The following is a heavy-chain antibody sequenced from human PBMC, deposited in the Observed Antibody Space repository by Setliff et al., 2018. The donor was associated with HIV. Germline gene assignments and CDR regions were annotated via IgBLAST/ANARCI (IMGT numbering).Heavy chain of an antibody. CDR3: AGGPGTTSIDY. J-gene: IGHJ4*02. Sequence: SETLSLTCTVSGASISSYYWSWIRQPPGKGLEWIGEINHSGSTNYNMSLWSRVTISLDASRNQFSLELISVTAADTAVYYCAGGPGTTSIDYWAQGTLVTVS. CDR2: INHSGST. V-gene: IGHV4-34*01. D-gene: IGHD1-26*01. CDR1: GASISSYY.